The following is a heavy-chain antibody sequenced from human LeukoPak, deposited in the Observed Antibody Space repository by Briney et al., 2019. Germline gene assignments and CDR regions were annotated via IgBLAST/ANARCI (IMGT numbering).Heavy chain of an antibody. CDR2: IHSDGSIT. CDR3: ARDGESSGWYSDPHIVVSIYYFDY. J-gene: IGHJ4*02. V-gene: IGHV3-74*01. D-gene: IGHD6-19*01. CDR1: GFTFSSHW. Sequence: PGGSLRLSCAASGFTFSSHWMHWVRQAPGKGLVWVARIHSDGSITSYADSVEGRFTISRDNSKNTLYLQMNSLRAEDTAVYYCARDGESSGWYSDPHIVVSIYYFDYWGQGTLVTVSS.